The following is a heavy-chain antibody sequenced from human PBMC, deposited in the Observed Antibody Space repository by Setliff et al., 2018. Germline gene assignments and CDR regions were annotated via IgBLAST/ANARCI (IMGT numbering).Heavy chain of an antibody. V-gene: IGHV4-4*07. CDR3: ARSFSRREKFLLDY. CDR2: IYTSGST. CDR1: GGSISNYY. Sequence: SETLSLTCTVSGGSISNYYWSWIRQPAGKGLEWIGRIYTSGSTNYNPSLKSRVTISVDTSKNQFSLKVNSVTVADTAVYYCARSFSRREKFLLDYWGQGALVTVSS. J-gene: IGHJ4*02.